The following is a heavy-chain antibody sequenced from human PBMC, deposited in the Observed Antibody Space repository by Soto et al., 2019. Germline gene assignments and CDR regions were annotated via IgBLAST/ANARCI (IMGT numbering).Heavy chain of an antibody. Sequence: QVQVEESGGGVVQAGRSLRLSCAASGFTFSFYGMHWVRQAPGKGLEWVAVMWSDGSNKYYADSVKGRFTISRDNSKNTLYLQMNSLRAEDTAVYYCARDGDSSGHYSQFDYWGPGTLVTVPS. D-gene: IGHD3-22*01. V-gene: IGHV3-33*01. CDR2: MWSDGSNK. J-gene: IGHJ4*02. CDR3: ARDGDSSGHYSQFDY. CDR1: GFTFSFYG.